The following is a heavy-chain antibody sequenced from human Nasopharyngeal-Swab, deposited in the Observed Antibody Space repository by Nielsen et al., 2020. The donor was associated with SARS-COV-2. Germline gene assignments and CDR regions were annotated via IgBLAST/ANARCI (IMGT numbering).Heavy chain of an antibody. CDR1: GYTLIELS. Sequence: ASVKVSCKVSGYTLIELSMHWVRQAPGKGLEWAGGFDPEDGETIYAQKFQGRVTMTEDTSTDTVYMELSSLTSKDTAVYYCTTVAGSYGRFDYWGQGTLVTVSS. V-gene: IGHV1-24*01. D-gene: IGHD1-26*01. J-gene: IGHJ4*02. CDR2: FDPEDGET. CDR3: TTVAGSYGRFDY.